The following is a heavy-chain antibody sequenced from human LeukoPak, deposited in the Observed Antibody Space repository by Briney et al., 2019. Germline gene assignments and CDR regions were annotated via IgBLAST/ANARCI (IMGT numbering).Heavy chain of an antibody. CDR3: VKARGYYGRSAYELDY. V-gene: IGHV3-64D*09. Sequence: GGSLRLSCSASGFTFSTYAMHWVRQAPGKGLEYVSVISTNGGDTYYADSVKGRFTIYRDNSKNTLYPQMSSLRPEDTAVYYCVKARGYYGRSAYELDYWGQGTLVTVSS. D-gene: IGHD3-22*01. CDR1: GFTFSTYA. CDR2: ISTNGGDT. J-gene: IGHJ4*02.